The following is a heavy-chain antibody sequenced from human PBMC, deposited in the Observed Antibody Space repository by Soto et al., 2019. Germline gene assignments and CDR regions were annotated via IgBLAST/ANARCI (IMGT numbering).Heavy chain of an antibody. CDR2: ITTSSAGI. J-gene: IGHJ5*02. D-gene: IGHD2-21*01. V-gene: IGHV3-21*01. Sequence: EVQLVESGGGLVKPGGSLRLSCAASGFTCNTYDMNWVRQAPGKGLEWVSSITTSSAGIYYADSLKGRITISRDNAKTSLFLQMNSRGAEDTSVYYCVRSGTARLLRHSWFDTWGQGTLVTVSS. CDR3: VRSGTARLLRHSWFDT. CDR1: GFTCNTYD.